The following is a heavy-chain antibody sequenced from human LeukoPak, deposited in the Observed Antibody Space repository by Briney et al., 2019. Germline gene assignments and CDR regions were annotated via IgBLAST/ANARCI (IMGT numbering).Heavy chain of an antibody. D-gene: IGHD2-15*01. V-gene: IGHV1-2*02. Sequence: ASVKVSCKASGYTFTGYYMHWVRQAPGQGLEWMGWINPNSGGTNYAQKFQGRVTMTRDTSISTAYMELSRLRSDDTAVYYCARQIVSDCSGGSCYREEYYFDYWGQGTLVTVSS. CDR2: INPNSGGT. CDR3: ARQIVSDCSGGSCYREEYYFDY. J-gene: IGHJ4*02. CDR1: GYTFTGYY.